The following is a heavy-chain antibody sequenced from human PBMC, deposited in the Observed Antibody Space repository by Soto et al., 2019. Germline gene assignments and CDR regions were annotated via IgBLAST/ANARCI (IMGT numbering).Heavy chain of an antibody. J-gene: IGHJ6*02. Sequence: GESLKISCKGSGYSFTSYWIGWVRQMPGKGLEWMGIIYPGDSDTRYSPSFQGQVTISADKSISTAYLQWSSLKASDTAMYYCARLESDSSSWDRWYYYGMDVWGQGTTVTVSS. CDR1: GYSFTSYW. CDR3: ARLESDSSSWDRWYYYGMDV. V-gene: IGHV5-51*01. CDR2: IYPGDSDT. D-gene: IGHD6-13*01.